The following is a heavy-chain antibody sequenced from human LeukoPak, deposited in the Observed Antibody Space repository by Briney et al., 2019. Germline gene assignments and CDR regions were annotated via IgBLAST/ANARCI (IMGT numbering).Heavy chain of an antibody. CDR2: ISSSGSTI. J-gene: IGHJ3*02. CDR3: ARVRDSSAYLLRPAFDI. CDR1: GFTFSDYY. Sequence: PGGSLRLSCAASGFTFSDYYMSWIRQAPGKGLEWVSYISSSGSTIYYADSVKGRFTISRDNAKNSLYLQMNRLRAEDTAVYYCARVRDSSAYLLRPAFDIWGQGTMVTVSS. V-gene: IGHV3-11*04. D-gene: IGHD3-22*01.